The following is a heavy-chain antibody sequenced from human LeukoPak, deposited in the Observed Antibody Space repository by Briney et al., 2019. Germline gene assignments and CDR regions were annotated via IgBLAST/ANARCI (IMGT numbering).Heavy chain of an antibody. J-gene: IGHJ4*02. CDR3: ARRPRYFDWLLRGSYFDY. V-gene: IGHV4-39*01. D-gene: IGHD3-9*01. Sequence: SETLSLTCTVSGGSTSSHSFYWGWIRQPPGKGLEWIGSIYYSGNTYYNPSLKSRVTISVDTSKNQFSLRLSSVTAADTAVYYCARRPRYFDWLLRGSYFDYWGQGTLVTVSS. CDR2: IYYSGNT. CDR1: GGSTSSHSFY.